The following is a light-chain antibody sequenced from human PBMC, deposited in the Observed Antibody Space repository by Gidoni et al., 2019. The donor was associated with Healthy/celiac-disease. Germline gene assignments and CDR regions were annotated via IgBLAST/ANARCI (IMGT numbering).Light chain of an antibody. CDR2: GAS. J-gene: IGKJ3*01. CDR3: QQYNNWPPFT. V-gene: IGKV3-15*01. CDR1: QSVSSN. Sequence: EIVMTQSPATLSVSPGERATLSCRASQSVSSNLAWYQQKPGQAPRLLIYGASTRATGIPARFSGSGSGKEFTLTISSLQSEDFAVYYCQQYNNWPPFTFGPXTKVDIK.